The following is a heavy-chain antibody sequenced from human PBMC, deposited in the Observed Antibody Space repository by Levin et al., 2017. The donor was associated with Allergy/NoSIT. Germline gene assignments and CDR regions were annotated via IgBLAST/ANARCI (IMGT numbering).Heavy chain of an antibody. CDR1: GFTFSSYS. J-gene: IGHJ4*02. D-gene: IGHD3-10*01. CDR3: VRWDASMVRGLNNHFDY. CDR2: ISSSSSTI. Sequence: PGGSLRLSCAASGFTFSSYSMNWVRQAPGKGLEWVSYISSSSSTIYYADSVKGRFTISRDNAKNSLYLQMNSLRAEDTAVYYCVRWDASMVRGLNNHFDYWGQGTLVTVSS. V-gene: IGHV3-48*01.